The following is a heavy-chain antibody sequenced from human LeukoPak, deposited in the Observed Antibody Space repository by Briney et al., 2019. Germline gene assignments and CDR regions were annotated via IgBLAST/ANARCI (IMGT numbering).Heavy chain of an antibody. V-gene: IGHV5-51*01. CDR1: GYSFTSYW. CDR3: ARNIHCSSTSCPIDY. D-gene: IGHD2-2*01. J-gene: IGHJ4*02. CDR2: IYPGDSDT. Sequence: GESLKISCKGSGYSFTSYWIGWVRQMPGKGLEWMGIIYPGDSDTRYSPSFQGQVTISADKSISTAYLQWSSLKASDTATYYCARNIHCSSTSCPIDYWGQGTLVTVSS.